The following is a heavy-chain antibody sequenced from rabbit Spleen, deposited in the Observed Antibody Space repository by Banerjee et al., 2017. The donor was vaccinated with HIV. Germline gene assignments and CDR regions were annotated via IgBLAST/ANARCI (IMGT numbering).Heavy chain of an antibody. D-gene: IGHD8-1*01. CDR1: GFDFSSSYY. V-gene: IGHV1S40*01. J-gene: IGHJ6*01. Sequence: QSLEESGGDLVKPGASLTLTCKASGFDFSSSYYMCWVRQAPEKGLEWIACIDAGSSGFTYSATWAKGRFTCSKTSSTTVTLQMTSLTVADTATYFCARDTGSSFSSYGMDLWGPGTLVTVS. CDR2: IDAGSSGFT. CDR3: ARDTGSSFSSYGMDL.